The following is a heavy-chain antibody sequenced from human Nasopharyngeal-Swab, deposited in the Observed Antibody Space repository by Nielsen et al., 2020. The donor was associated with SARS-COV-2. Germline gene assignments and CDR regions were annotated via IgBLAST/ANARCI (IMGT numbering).Heavy chain of an antibody. D-gene: IGHD1-14*01. V-gene: IGHV3-30*18. Sequence: VRQAPGKGPGWVAVISYDGSNKYYADSVKGRFTISRDNSKNTLYLQMNSLRAEDTAVYYCAKDRVSGTVGSYYYYYYMDVWGKGTTVTVSS. CDR2: ISYDGSNK. CDR3: AKDRVSGTVGSYYYYYYMDV. J-gene: IGHJ6*03.